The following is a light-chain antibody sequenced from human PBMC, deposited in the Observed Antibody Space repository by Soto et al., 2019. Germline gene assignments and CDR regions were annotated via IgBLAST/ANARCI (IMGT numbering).Light chain of an antibody. CDR2: GAS. Sequence: EIVMTQSPATLSVSPGERATLSCRASQSVSSNLAWYQQKPGQAPRLLNYGASTRATGIPARFSGSGSGTEFTLTISSLQSEGFAVYYCQQYNNWWTFGQGTKVEIK. V-gene: IGKV3-15*01. J-gene: IGKJ1*01. CDR1: QSVSSN. CDR3: QQYNNWWT.